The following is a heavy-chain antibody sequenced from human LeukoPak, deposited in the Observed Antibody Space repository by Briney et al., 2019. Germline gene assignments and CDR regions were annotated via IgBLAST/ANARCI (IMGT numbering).Heavy chain of an antibody. CDR2: IYSGVGP. D-gene: IGHD4/OR15-4a*01. Sequence: PGGSLRLSCTGSGFTVSSNSMSWVRQAPGKGLEWVSFIYSGVGPHYSDSVKGRFTISRDASKNTLYLQMNSLRAEDTAVYYCARRAGAYSHPYDYWGQGTLVTVSS. CDR3: ARRAGAYSHPYDY. V-gene: IGHV3-53*01. CDR1: GFTVSSNS. J-gene: IGHJ4*02.